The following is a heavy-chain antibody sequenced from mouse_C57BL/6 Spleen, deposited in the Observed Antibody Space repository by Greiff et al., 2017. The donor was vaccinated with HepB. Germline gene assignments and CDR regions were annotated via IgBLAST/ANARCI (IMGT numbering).Heavy chain of an antibody. Sequence: QVQLQQSGPELVKPGASVKISCKASGYAFSSSWMNWVKQRPGKGLEWIGRIYPGDGDTNYNGKFKGKATLTADKSSSTAYMQLSSLTSEDSAVYFCARRGMVTRGYYFDYWGQGTTLTVSS. V-gene: IGHV1-82*01. CDR1: GYAFSSSW. CDR2: IYPGDGDT. J-gene: IGHJ2*01. CDR3: ARRGMVTRGYYFDY. D-gene: IGHD2-2*01.